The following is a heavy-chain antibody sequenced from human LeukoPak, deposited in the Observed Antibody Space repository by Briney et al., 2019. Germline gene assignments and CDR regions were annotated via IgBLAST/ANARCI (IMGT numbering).Heavy chain of an antibody. Sequence: SETLSLTCAVYNGPFSGYYWSWIRQSPGKGLEWLGEVDHGGSSNYNPSLKSRVTISVDTSKNQFSLKLTSVTAADTAVYYCSRESGPYCPFGHWGQGTLVGVTS. D-gene: IGHD1-26*01. CDR2: VDHGGSS. CDR1: NGPFSGYY. CDR3: SRESGPYCPFGH. V-gene: IGHV4-34*01. J-gene: IGHJ5*02.